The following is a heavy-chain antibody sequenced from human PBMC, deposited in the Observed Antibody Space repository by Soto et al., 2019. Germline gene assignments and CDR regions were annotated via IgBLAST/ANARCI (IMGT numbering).Heavy chain of an antibody. D-gene: IGHD3-3*01. J-gene: IGHJ3*02. Sequence: QLHLVQSGAVVKKPGASVTVSCSASGYPVTAYYMHWVRQAPGRGLEWMGGINPATGAAKYTQKFQGRVTMTRDTSTSTVFMELSGPTSEDTAVFYCARGGGVGVAGSAAFDMWGQGTLVTVSS. CDR2: INPATGAA. CDR1: GYPVTAYY. V-gene: IGHV1-2*02. CDR3: ARGGGVGVAGSAAFDM.